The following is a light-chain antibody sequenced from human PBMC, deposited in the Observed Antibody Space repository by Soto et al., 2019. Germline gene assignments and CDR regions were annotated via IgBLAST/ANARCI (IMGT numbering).Light chain of an antibody. J-gene: IGKJ1*01. Sequence: EIVMTQSPATLSVSPGERATLSCRASQSVSSNLACYQQKPGQAPRLHLYVASTRATVIPARFSGSGSGKEFTLIISSLESEDVAAYSCHQYSNWPPWTSGQGTKVAIK. CDR2: VAS. CDR1: QSVSSN. CDR3: HQYSNWPPWT. V-gene: IGKV3-15*01.